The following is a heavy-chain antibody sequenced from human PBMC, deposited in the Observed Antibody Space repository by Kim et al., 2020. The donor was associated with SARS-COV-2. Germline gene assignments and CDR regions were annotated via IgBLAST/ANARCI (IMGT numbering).Heavy chain of an antibody. V-gene: IGHV4-30-4*01. CDR2: IYYSGST. Sequence: SETLSLTCTVSGGSISSGDYYWSWIRQPPGKGLEWIGYIYYSGSTYYNPSLKSRVTISVDTSKNQFSLKLSSVTAADTAVYYCARDSGYCSSTSCHAWGQGTLVTVSS. CDR3: ARDSGYCSSTSCHA. CDR1: GGSISSGDYY. D-gene: IGHD2-2*01. J-gene: IGHJ4*02.